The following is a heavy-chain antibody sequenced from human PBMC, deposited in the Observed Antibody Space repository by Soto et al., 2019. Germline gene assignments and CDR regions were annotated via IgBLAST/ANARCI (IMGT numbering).Heavy chain of an antibody. V-gene: IGHV3-23*01. CDR2: VTGGGHTT. J-gene: IGHJ6*02. CDR1: GFTFSRYA. Sequence: GPLRLSCAASGFTFSRYAMSWVRQAPGKGLEWVSTVTGGGHTTYNADSVNGRFTISRDNSKNTLYLQMNNLRAEDTAIYYCASSSGDLDVYGMDIWGPGTTVTVSS. D-gene: IGHD3-10*01. CDR3: ASSSGDLDVYGMDI.